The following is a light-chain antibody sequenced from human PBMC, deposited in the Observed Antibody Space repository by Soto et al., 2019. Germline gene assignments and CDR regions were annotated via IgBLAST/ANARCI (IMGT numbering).Light chain of an antibody. CDR1: SSNIGAGYD. CDR3: QSYDTSLSVG. Sequence: QSVLTQPPSVSGAPGQRVTISCTGSSSNIGAGYDVHWYQQLPGTAPKLLMYANSNRPSGVPDRFSGSKSGTSASLAITGLQAEDEADYYCQSYDTSLSVGFGGGTKVTVL. CDR2: ANS. J-gene: IGLJ2*01. V-gene: IGLV1-40*01.